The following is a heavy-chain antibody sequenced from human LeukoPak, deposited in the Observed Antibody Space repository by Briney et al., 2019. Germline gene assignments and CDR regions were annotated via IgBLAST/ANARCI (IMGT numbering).Heavy chain of an antibody. D-gene: IGHD2-2*01. Sequence: GGSLRLSCAASGFTFSSYGMHWVRQAPGKGLEWVAVIWYDGSNKYYADSVKGRFTISRDNSKNTLYLQMDSLRVEDTALYYCAKDPPLYCSRTSCPFDYWGQGTLVTVSS. CDR2: IWYDGSNK. J-gene: IGHJ4*02. CDR3: AKDPPLYCSRTSCPFDY. CDR1: GFTFSSYG. V-gene: IGHV3-33*06.